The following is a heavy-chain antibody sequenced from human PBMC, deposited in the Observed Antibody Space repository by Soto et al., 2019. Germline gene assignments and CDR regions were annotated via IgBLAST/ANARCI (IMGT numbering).Heavy chain of an antibody. Sequence: GGSLRLSCAASGFTVSSNYMSWVRQAPGKGLEWVSVIYSGGSTYYADSVKGRFTISRDNSKNTLYPQMNSLRAEDTAVYYCARDGGRTIFGVVGYYFDYWGQGTLVTVSS. D-gene: IGHD3-3*01. CDR1: GFTVSSNY. CDR2: IYSGGST. CDR3: ARDGGRTIFGVVGYYFDY. V-gene: IGHV3-66*01. J-gene: IGHJ4*02.